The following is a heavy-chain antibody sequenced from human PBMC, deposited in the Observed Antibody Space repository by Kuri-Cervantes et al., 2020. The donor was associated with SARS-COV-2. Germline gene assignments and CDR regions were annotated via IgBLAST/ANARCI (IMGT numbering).Heavy chain of an antibody. D-gene: IGHD4-23*01. V-gene: IGHV1-8*01. CDR2: VKTNSGNT. Sequence: ASVKVSCKTPETTFPNYDINWVRQAPGQGLEWMGMVKTNSGNTLYAQFFQGRVTMTRDTSISTAYMELSRLRSDDTAVYYCARDLGGSNYGGGDYWGQGTLVTVSS. J-gene: IGHJ4*02. CDR1: ETTFPNYD. CDR3: ARDLGGSNYGGGDY.